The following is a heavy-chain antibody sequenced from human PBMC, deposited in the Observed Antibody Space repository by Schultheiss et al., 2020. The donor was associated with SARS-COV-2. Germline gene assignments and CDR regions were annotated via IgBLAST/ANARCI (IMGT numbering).Heavy chain of an antibody. V-gene: IGHV3-15*01. Sequence: GESLKISCAASGFTVSSNYMSWVRQAPGKGLEWVGRIKSKIDGGATDYAASVKGRFTISRDDSKSTLYLQMNSLKSEDTAVYYCNTACSGGECKPEWGQGTRVTVSS. CDR2: IKSKIDGGAT. J-gene: IGHJ4*02. CDR1: GFTVSSNY. D-gene: IGHD2-8*02. CDR3: NTACSGGECKPE.